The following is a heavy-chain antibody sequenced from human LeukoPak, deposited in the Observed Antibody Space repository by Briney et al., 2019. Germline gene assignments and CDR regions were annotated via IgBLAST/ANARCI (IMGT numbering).Heavy chain of an antibody. CDR3: ARDDYGGNSYYYYYMDV. CDR2: ISAYNGNT. CDR1: GYTFTSYG. V-gene: IGHV1-18*01. D-gene: IGHD4-23*01. J-gene: IGHJ6*03. Sequence: ASVKVSCKASGYTFTSYGISWVRQAPGQGLEWMGWISAYNGNTNHAQKLQGRVTMTTDTSTSTAYMELRSLRSDDTAVYYCARDDYGGNSYYYYYMDVWGKGTTVTISS.